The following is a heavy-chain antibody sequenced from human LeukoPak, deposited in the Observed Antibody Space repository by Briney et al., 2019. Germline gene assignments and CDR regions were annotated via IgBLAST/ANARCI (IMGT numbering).Heavy chain of an antibody. Sequence: SETLSLTCTVSGGSISSYYWSWIRQPPGKGLEWIGYIYYSGSTNYNPSLRSRVTISVDTSKNQFSLKLSSVTAADTAVYYCARSYGSGAGHYYYYGMDVWGQGTTVTVSS. CDR1: GGSISSYY. D-gene: IGHD3-10*01. V-gene: IGHV4-59*01. CDR2: IYYSGST. J-gene: IGHJ6*02. CDR3: ARSYGSGAGHYYYYGMDV.